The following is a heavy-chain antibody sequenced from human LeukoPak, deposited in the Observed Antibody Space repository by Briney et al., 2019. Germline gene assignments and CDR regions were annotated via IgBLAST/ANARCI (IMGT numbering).Heavy chain of an antibody. CDR2: IYSGGSA. CDR3: ARVLVVRGVIYSYYYMDV. V-gene: IGHV3-53*01. Sequence: GGSLRVSCAASGFTVSSNYMSWVRQAPGKGLEWVAVIYSGGSAYYADSLKDRLTISRDNPENTLYLQMNSLSAGDSAGYYCARVLVVRGVIYSYYYMDVWGNGTRVTISS. J-gene: IGHJ6*03. D-gene: IGHD3-10*01. CDR1: GFTVSSNY.